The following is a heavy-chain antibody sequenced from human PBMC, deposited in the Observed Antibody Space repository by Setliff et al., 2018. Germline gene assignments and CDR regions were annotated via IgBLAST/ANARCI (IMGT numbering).Heavy chain of an antibody. J-gene: IGHJ6*03. CDR3: AREFTRYYNFWSAHRYYMDV. V-gene: IGHV1-3*01. CDR1: GYTFTSYA. CDR2: INAGNGNT. Sequence: GASVKVSCKASGYTFTSYAMHWVRQAPGQRLEWMGWINAGNGNTKYSQKFQGRDTITRDTSASTAYMELSSLRSEDTAVYYCAREFTRYYNFWSAHRYYMDVWGKGTTVTVSS. D-gene: IGHD3-3*01.